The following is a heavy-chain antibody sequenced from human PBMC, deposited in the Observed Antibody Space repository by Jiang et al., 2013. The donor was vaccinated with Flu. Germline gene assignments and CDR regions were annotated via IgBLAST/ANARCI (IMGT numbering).Heavy chain of an antibody. CDR1: GYSISSGYY. CDR3: ARVIAVAGTYYFDY. D-gene: IGHD6-19*01. CDR2: IYHSGST. V-gene: IGHV4-38-2*02. J-gene: IGHJ4*02. Sequence: GPGLVKPSETLSLTCTVSGYSISSGYYWGWIRQPPGKGLEWIGSIYHSGSTYYNPSLKSRVTISVDTSKNQFSLKLSSVTAADTAVYYCARVIAVAGTYYFDYWGQGTLVTVSS.